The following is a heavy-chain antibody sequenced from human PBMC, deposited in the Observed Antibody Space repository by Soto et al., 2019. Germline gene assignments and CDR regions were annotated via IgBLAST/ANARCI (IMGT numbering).Heavy chain of an antibody. Sequence: QVQLQESGPGLVKPSETLSLTCTVSSGSISSYYWNWIRQPPGKGLEWIGSIYYSGNTNYRPSLKSRVAISVDTSKKQFSLKLTSVTAADTAMYYCARGYCSSTSCYEFDYWGQGTLVTVSS. D-gene: IGHD2-2*01. V-gene: IGHV4-59*01. J-gene: IGHJ4*02. CDR1: SGSISSYY. CDR2: IYYSGNT. CDR3: ARGYCSSTSCYEFDY.